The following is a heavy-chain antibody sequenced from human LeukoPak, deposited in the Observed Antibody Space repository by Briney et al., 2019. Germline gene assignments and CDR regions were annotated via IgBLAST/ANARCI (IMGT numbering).Heavy chain of an antibody. CDR3: ARGSYYYYYGMDV. Sequence: PGGSLRLSCAASGFTFSSYGMHWVRQAPGKGLEWVAVIWYDGSNKYYADSVKGRFTISRDNSKNTLYLQMNSLRAEDTAVYYCARGSYYYYYGMDVWGKGTTVTVSS. CDR1: GFTFSSYG. V-gene: IGHV3-33*01. CDR2: IWYDGSNK. J-gene: IGHJ6*04.